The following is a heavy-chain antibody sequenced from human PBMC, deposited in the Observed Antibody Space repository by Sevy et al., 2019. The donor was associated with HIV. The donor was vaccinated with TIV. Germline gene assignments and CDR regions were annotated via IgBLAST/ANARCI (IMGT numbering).Heavy chain of an antibody. J-gene: IGHJ3*02. V-gene: IGHV4-59*08. CDR1: GGSINSDH. Sequence: SETLSLTCTVSGGSINSDHWSWIRQPPGKGLEWIGYVYYTGGTNYNPSLKNRVTISVDRTKNQFSLKLTSVTAADTAVYYCARRNDFDIWGQGTMVTVSS. CDR3: ARRNDFDI. CDR2: VYYTGGT.